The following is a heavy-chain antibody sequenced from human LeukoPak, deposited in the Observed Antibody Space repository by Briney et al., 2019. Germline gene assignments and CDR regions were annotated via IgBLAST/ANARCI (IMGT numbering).Heavy chain of an antibody. CDR3: ARIGSSSYDY. V-gene: IGHV3-21*01. J-gene: IGHJ4*02. CDR2: ISSSGTKI. CDR1: GFTFSTYS. Sequence: GGSLRLSCAASGFTFSTYSMNWVRQAPGKGLEWLSSISSSGTKIYYADSVKGRFTISRDNAKNSLYLQMNSLRAEDTAVYYCARIGSSSYDYWGQGTLVTVSS. D-gene: IGHD6-6*01.